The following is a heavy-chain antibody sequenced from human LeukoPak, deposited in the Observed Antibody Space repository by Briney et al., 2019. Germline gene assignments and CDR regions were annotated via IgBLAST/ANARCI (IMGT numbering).Heavy chain of an antibody. CDR1: GFTFDNYA. D-gene: IGHD3-10*01. Sequence: GGSLRLSCAASGFTFDNYAMHWVRQAPAKGLEWVAVISYGGNNEFYANSVKGRFTISRDNAKNSLYLQMNSLRDEDTAVYYCARVGPLWFGELFTPLPYYYYYGMDVWGQGTTVTVSS. V-gene: IGHV3-30-3*01. CDR2: ISYGGNNE. CDR3: ARVGPLWFGELFTPLPYYYYYGMDV. J-gene: IGHJ6*02.